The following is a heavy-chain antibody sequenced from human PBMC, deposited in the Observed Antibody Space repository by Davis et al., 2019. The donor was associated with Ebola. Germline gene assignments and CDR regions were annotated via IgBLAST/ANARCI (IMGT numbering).Heavy chain of an antibody. V-gene: IGHV3-21*01. CDR3: AKDGIVVVPAAMFYYYYYMDV. CDR2: ISSSSSYI. D-gene: IGHD2-2*01. J-gene: IGHJ6*03. CDR1: GFTFSSYS. Sequence: GGSLRLSCAASGFTFSSYSMNWVRQAPGKGLEWVSSISSSSSYIYYADSVKGRFTISRDNAKNSLYLQMNSLRAEDTAVYYCAKDGIVVVPAAMFYYYYYMDVWGKGTTVTVSS.